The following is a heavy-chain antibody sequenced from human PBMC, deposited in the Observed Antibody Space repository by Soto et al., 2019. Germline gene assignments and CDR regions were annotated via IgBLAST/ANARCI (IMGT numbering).Heavy chain of an antibody. CDR1: GFTFSNAW. Sequence: PGGSLRLSCAASGFTFSNAWMNWVRQAPGKGLEWIGSIYYSGSTYYNPSLKSRVTISVDTSKNQFSLKLSSVTAADTAVYYCARHGMDYYDSSSYYYSPYYLDYWGQGTLVTVSS. V-gene: IGHV4-39*01. CDR3: ARHGMDYYDSSSYYYSPYYLDY. D-gene: IGHD3-22*01. J-gene: IGHJ4*02. CDR2: IYYSGST.